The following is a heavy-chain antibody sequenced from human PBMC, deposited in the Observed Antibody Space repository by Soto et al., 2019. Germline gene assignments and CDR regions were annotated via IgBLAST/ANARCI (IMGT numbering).Heavy chain of an antibody. D-gene: IGHD2-15*01. CDR2: ITYDGTYA. CDR1: GFVFRDFG. J-gene: IGHJ6*02. Sequence: QVQLVESGGGVVQPGKSLRLSCEGSGFVFRDFGMYWVRQAPGQGLEWVALITYDGTYAHYVSVVKGRFTISRDDDRDTVSLQMDSLRPEDSGIYYCAKVRGANNWANYYGLDVWGQGTTVTVSS. V-gene: IGHV3-30*18. CDR3: AKVRGANNWANYYGLDV.